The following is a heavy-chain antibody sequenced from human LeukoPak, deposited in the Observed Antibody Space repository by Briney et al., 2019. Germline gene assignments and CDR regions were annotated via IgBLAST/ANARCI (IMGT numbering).Heavy chain of an antibody. CDR3: ARGRQDYDYVWGSYRYSLSRYFDY. CDR1: GGSFGGYY. D-gene: IGHD3-16*02. CDR2: INHSGST. V-gene: IGHV4-34*01. Sequence: SETLSLTCAVYGGSFGGYYWSWIRQPPGKGLEWIGEINHSGSTNYNPSLKSRVTISVDTSKNQFSLKLSSVTAADTAVYYCARGRQDYDYVWGSYRYSLSRYFDYWGQGTLVTVSS. J-gene: IGHJ4*02.